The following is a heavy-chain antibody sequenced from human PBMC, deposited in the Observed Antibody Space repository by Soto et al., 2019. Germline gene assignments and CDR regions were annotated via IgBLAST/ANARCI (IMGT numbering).Heavy chain of an antibody. CDR2: IHNTGRP. Sequence: SETLSLTCTVSGGSISSGDYYWTWIRQPPGKGLEWIAYIHNTGRPYYNLSLKSRLTISLDTSKDQFSLRLSSVTAADTAVYFCARSRDKGRYFFDPWGQGILVTVS. CDR1: GGSISSGDYY. D-gene: IGHD1-26*01. V-gene: IGHV4-30-4*01. J-gene: IGHJ5*02. CDR3: ARSRDKGRYFFDP.